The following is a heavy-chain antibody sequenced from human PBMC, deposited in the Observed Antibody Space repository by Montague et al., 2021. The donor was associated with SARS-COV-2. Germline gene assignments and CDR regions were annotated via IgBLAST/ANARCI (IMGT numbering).Heavy chain of an antibody. V-gene: IGHV4-34*01. D-gene: IGHD1-20*01. Sequence: SETLSLTCAVDGGSLSGYYWSWIRQPPGKGLEWIGEINHSGRTNYNPALKSRVTISLDTSKNQFSLKLSSVTAADTAVYYCARGRRRYNWRDETSYYYGMDVWGQGTTVTVSS. J-gene: IGHJ6*02. CDR3: ARGRRRYNWRDETSYYYGMDV. CDR2: INHSGRT. CDR1: GGSLSGYY.